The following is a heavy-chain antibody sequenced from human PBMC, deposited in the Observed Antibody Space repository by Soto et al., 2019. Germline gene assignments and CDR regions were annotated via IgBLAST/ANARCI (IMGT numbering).Heavy chain of an antibody. D-gene: IGHD6-19*01. CDR2: IIPIFGTA. CDR1: GATFSSYA. V-gene: IGHV1-69*01. CDR3: ASRAVAGTGPPNFDY. J-gene: IGHJ4*02. Sequence: QVQLVQSGAEVKKPGSSVKVSCKASGATFSSYAISWVRQAPGQGLEWMGGIIPIFGTANYAQKFQGRVTITADESTSTAYMELSSLRSEDTAVYYCASRAVAGTGPPNFDYWGQGTLVTVSS.